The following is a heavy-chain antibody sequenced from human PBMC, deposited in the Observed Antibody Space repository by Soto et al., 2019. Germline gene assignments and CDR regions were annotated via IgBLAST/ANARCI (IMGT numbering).Heavy chain of an antibody. CDR2: ISLYNGNT. CDR1: GYTFARYG. CDR3: ARVIAVAGNTHFRMDV. Sequence: QVQLVQSGGEVKKPGASVKVSCKGSGYTFARYGVSWVRQAPGQGLEWMGWISLYNGNTNYARKVKGRVTMTADTSTSTAYMELRSLRSDDTAVYYCARVIAVAGNTHFRMDVWGQGTTVTVSS. V-gene: IGHV1-18*01. D-gene: IGHD6-19*01. J-gene: IGHJ6*02.